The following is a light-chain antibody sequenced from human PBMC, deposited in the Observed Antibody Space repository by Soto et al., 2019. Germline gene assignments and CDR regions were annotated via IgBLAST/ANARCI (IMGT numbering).Light chain of an antibody. CDR2: DVT. CDR3: SSYTSISTYV. J-gene: IGLJ1*01. CDR1: SSDVGGYNF. V-gene: IGLV2-14*01. Sequence: QSALTQPASVSGSPGQSITISCTGTSSDVGGYNFVSWYQQHPDKAPKLMIYDVTNRPSGVSNRFSGSKSGNTASLTISGLQAEDEADYYCSSYTSISTYVFGTGTKHRP.